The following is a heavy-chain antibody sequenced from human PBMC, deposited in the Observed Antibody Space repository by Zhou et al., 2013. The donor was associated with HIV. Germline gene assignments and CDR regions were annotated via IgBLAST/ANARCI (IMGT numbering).Heavy chain of an antibody. Sequence: QVQLVQSESDVKKPGASAKVSCKTSGYTFTNYYVYWLRQAPGQGLEVMGIVNPKSGIVNYVERFQAKVIMTRDTSTSTVYLWLSSLTSDDTATYYCARESNASGKGRSVDFWGQGNPPHRLL. V-gene: IGHV1-46*01. CDR3: ARESNASGKGRSVDF. CDR2: VNPKSGIV. J-gene: IGHJ4*02. D-gene: IGHD3-10*01. CDR1: GYTFTNYY.